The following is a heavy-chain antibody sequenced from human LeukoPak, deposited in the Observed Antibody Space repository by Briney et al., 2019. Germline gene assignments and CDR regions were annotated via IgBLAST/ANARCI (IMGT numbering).Heavy chain of an antibody. CDR3: ARGYSSSWYEGRGYYYMDV. Sequence: SETLSLTCTVSGGSISSYYWSWIRQPPWKGLEWIGYIYYSGSTNYNPSLKSRVTISVDRSKNQFSLKLSSVTAADTAVYYCARGYSSSWYEGRGYYYMDVWGKGTTVTVSS. CDR2: IYYSGST. CDR1: GGSISSYY. D-gene: IGHD6-13*01. V-gene: IGHV4-59*12. J-gene: IGHJ6*03.